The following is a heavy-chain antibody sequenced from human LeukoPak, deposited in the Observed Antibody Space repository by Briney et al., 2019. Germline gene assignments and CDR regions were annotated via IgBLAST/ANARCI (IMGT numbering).Heavy chain of an antibody. J-gene: IGHJ4*02. D-gene: IGHD3-22*01. CDR2: IYSGGGS. V-gene: IGHV3-66*02. Sequence: GGSLRLSCAASGFTVRTNYMSWVRQAPGKGLEWVSLIYSGGGSYTADFVKGRFTISKDNSKNTLYLQMNSLKPEDTAVYYCARGDDTSGHYSVDYWGQGTLVTVSS. CDR1: GFTVRTNY. CDR3: ARGDDTSGHYSVDY.